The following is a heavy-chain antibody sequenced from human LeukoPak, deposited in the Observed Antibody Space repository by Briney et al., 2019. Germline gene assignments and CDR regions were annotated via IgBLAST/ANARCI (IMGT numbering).Heavy chain of an antibody. CDR2: ISGSGGST. Sequence: GGSLRLSCAASGFTFSSYGMSWVRQAPGKGLEWVSAISGSGGSTYYADSVKGRFTISRDNSKNTLYLQMNSLRAEDTAVYYCAKSSSKIVVVITDYWGQGTLVTVSS. V-gene: IGHV3-23*01. CDR1: GFTFSSYG. CDR3: AKSSSKIVVVITDY. D-gene: IGHD3-22*01. J-gene: IGHJ4*02.